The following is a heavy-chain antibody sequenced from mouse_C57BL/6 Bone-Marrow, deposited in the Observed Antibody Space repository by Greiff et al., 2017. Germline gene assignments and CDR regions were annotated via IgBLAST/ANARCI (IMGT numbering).Heavy chain of an antibody. J-gene: IGHJ3*01. CDR1: GYTFTSYW. CDR2: IHPSSGST. V-gene: IGHV1-64*01. D-gene: IGHD1-1*01. Sequence: VQLQQSGAELVKPGASVKLSCKASGYTFTSYWMHWVKQRPGQGLEWIGMIHPSSGSTNYNEKFKSKATLTVDKSSSTAYMQLSSLTSEDSAVYYCAMYYYGSGSAWFAYWGQGTLVTVSA. CDR3: AMYYYGSGSAWFAY.